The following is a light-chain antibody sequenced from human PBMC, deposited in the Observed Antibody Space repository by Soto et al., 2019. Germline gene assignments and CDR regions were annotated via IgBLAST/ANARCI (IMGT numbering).Light chain of an antibody. V-gene: IGLV2-8*01. CDR2: EVN. Sequence: QSALTQPPSASGSPGQSVTISCTGTSSDVGTSNYVSWYQLHPGKAPKLIIYEVNKRPSGVPDRFSGSKSGNTASLTVSGLQAEDEADYCCSSCTGTNQLWVFGGGTKLTVL. CDR1: SSDVGTSNY. J-gene: IGLJ3*02. CDR3: SSCTGTNQLWV.